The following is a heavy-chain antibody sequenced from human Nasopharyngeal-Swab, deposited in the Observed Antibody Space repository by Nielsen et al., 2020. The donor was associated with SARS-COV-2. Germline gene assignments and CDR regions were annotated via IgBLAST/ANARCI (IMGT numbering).Heavy chain of an antibody. V-gene: IGHV3-23*01. Sequence: GESLEISCAASGFTFSSYAMSWVRQAPGKGLEWVSAISGSGGSTYYADSVKGRFTISRDNSKNTLYLQMNSLRAEDTAVYYCAREGSSGWDGPFDYWGQGTLVTVSS. CDR1: GFTFSSYA. CDR3: AREGSSGWDGPFDY. CDR2: ISGSGGST. J-gene: IGHJ4*02. D-gene: IGHD6-19*01.